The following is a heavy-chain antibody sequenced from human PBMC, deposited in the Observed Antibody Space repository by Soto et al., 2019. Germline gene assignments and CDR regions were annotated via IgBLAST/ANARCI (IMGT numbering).Heavy chain of an antibody. J-gene: IGHJ4*02. V-gene: IGHV1-2*04. CDR2: INPNSGGT. D-gene: IGHD7-27*01. CDR3: AKDAQNWGSFFDY. Sequence: GASVKVSCKASGYTFTGYYMHWVRQAPGQGLEWMGWINPNSGGTNYAQKFQGWVTMTRDTSISTAYMELSRLRSDDTAVYYCAKDAQNWGSFFDYWGQGTLVTVSS. CDR1: GYTFTGYY.